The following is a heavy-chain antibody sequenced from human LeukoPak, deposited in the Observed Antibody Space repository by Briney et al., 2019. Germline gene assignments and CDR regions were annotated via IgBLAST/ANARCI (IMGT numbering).Heavy chain of an antibody. D-gene: IGHD2-15*01. CDR3: ARDCSGGSCYHYYYYYYGMDV. CDR1: GFTFSSYW. J-gene: IGHJ6*02. V-gene: IGHV3-7*01. Sequence: GGSLRLSCAASGFTFSSYWMSWVRQAPGKGLEWVANIKQDGSEKYYVDSVKGRFTISRDNAKNSLYLQMNSLRAEDTAVYYCARDCSGGSCYHYYYYYYGMDVWGQGTTVTVSS. CDR2: IKQDGSEK.